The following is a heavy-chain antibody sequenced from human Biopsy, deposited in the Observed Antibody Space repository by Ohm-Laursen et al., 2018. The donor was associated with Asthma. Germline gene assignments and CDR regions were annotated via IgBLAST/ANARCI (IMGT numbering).Heavy chain of an antibody. J-gene: IGHJ4*02. Sequence: SVQVSCKSLGGTFNTYVIGWVRQAPGQGLEWMGGINSVFGTTTYPQKFQDRVTITADDSTSTVYMELSSLRSEDTAVYYCARKAGSCISRTCYSLDFWGQGTLITVSS. CDR2: INSVFGTT. D-gene: IGHD2-2*01. CDR3: ARKAGSCISRTCYSLDF. CDR1: GGTFNTYV. V-gene: IGHV1-69*01.